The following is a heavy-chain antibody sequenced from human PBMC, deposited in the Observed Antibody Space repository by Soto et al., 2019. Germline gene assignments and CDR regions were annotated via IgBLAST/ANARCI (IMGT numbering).Heavy chain of an antibody. D-gene: IGHD3-22*01. Sequence: PSETLSLTCTVSGGSISSGGYYWSWIRQHPGKGLEWFGYIFYSGSTYYNPSLKSRVTISVDTSKNQFSLKLSSVTAADTAVYYCARVYDSSGYYYSFDYWGKGTLVTVST. J-gene: IGHJ4*02. CDR2: IFYSGST. CDR3: ARVYDSSGYYYSFDY. V-gene: IGHV4-31*03. CDR1: GGSISSGGYY.